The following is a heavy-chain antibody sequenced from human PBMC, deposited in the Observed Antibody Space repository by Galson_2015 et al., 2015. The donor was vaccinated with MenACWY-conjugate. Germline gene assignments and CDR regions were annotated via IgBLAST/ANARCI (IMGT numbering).Heavy chain of an antibody. Sequence: SLRLSCAASGFTFSTYTMSWVRQAPGKGLDWVSIISNDGGTTVYADSVRGRFTISRDNSKNTLYLHMNSLRVDDTALYYCAKGRSGIPVAGRPIDYWGQGTLVTVSS. CDR1: GFTFSTYT. D-gene: IGHD6-19*01. J-gene: IGHJ4*02. V-gene: IGHV3-23*01. CDR2: ISNDGGTT. CDR3: AKGRSGIPVAGRPIDY.